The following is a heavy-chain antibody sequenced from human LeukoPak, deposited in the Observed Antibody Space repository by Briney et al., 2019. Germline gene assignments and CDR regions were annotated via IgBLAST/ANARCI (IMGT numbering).Heavy chain of an antibody. J-gene: IGHJ4*02. V-gene: IGHV3-74*01. CDR1: GFTFSNYW. D-gene: IGHD1-26*01. CDR3: ARGAGIVGSTTPFAY. CDR2: IDTDETT. Sequence: PGGSQRHSCAASGFTFSNYWMHWVRQTPGKGLVWVSRIDTDETTGFADSVKGRFTISRDNAKSTLYLQMDSLRAEDTAVYYCARGAGIVGSTTPFAYWDKRSLVTVSS.